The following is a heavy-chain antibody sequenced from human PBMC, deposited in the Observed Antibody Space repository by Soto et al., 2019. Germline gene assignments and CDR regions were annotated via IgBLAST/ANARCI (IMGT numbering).Heavy chain of an antibody. V-gene: IGHV1-3*01. CDR1: GYTFTSYA. Sequence: GASVKVSCRASGYTFTSYAMHGVRQAPAQRLEWMGWINAGNGNTKYSQKFQGRVNITRDTYARTAYMELSSLRSEETAVYYCARDPGYKLLLGYDTFESFGQGTMVAV. CDR3: ARDPGYKLLLGYDTFES. J-gene: IGHJ3*02. D-gene: IGHD2-2*01. CDR2: INAGNGNT.